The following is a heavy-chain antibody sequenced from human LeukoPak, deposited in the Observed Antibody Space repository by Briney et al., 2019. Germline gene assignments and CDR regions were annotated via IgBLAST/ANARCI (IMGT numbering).Heavy chain of an antibody. Sequence: GRSLRLSCAASGFTFSSYGMHWIRQAPGKGLEWVAVIWYDGSNSYYADFVKGRITISRDNSRNTLYLQMNSLRAEDTAVYYCARDKNGWYDSWGQGTLVTVSS. D-gene: IGHD2-8*01. CDR1: GFTFSSYG. CDR2: IWYDGSNS. V-gene: IGHV3-33*01. CDR3: ARDKNGWYDS. J-gene: IGHJ5*01.